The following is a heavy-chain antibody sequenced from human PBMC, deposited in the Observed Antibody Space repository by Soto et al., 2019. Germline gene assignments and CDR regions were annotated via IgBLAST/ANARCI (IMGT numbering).Heavy chain of an antibody. J-gene: IGHJ6*02. CDR1: GGSISSGGYS. D-gene: IGHD4-17*01. V-gene: IGHV4-30-2*01. Sequence: QLQLQESGSGLVKPSQTLSLTCAVSGGSISSGGYSWTWIRQPPGKGLEWIGYIYHSGSAYYNPSLKSRITISVDRSKNQFSLKLSSVTAADTAVYYCARAHYGDYGYGMDVWGQGTTVTVSS. CDR2: IYHSGSA. CDR3: ARAHYGDYGYGMDV.